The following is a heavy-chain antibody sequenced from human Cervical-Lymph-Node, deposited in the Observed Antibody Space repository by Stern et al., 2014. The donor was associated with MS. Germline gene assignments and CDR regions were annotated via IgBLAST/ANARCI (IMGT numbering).Heavy chain of an antibody. CDR2: VHYSGTT. J-gene: IGHJ4*02. CDR3: AGSGTYYPDY. V-gene: IGHV4-59*08. CDR1: GGSISSYY. D-gene: IGHD3-3*01. Sequence: VQLVESGPGLVKPSETLSLTCSVSGGSISSYYWNWIRQPPGKGLEWIANVHYSGTTNYHPSLKSRVTILLDTSMNKISLKLTSVTAADTAVYYCAGSGTYYPDYWGQGILVTVSS.